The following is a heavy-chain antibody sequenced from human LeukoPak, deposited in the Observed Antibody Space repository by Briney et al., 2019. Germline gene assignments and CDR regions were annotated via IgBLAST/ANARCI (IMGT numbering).Heavy chain of an antibody. V-gene: IGHV3-48*03. CDR3: ARALKDLIIDY. J-gene: IGHJ4*02. Sequence: GGSLRLSCAASGFTFSSYEMNWVRQAPGKGLEWVSYISSSGNTIYYADSVKGRFTISRDNAKNSLYLQMNSLRAEDTAVYYCARALKDLIIDYWGKGNLVTVSS. CDR2: ISSSGNTI. CDR1: GFTFSSYE.